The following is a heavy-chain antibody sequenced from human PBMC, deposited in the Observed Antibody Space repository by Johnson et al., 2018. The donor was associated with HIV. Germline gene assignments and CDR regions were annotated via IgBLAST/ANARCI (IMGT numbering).Heavy chain of an antibody. D-gene: IGHD3-22*01. J-gene: IGHJ3*02. CDR2: ISYDGNNK. CDR1: GFTFSTYD. Sequence: QVQLVESGGGVVQPGRSLRFSCAASGFTFSTYDMHWVRQAPGKGLDWVAVISYDGNNKYSADSVKGRFTISRDNSKTLYLQMNSLRAEDTAVYYCAKGDPSGYDSSGSLEAFDIWCQWTMVTVSS. V-gene: IGHV3-30*18. CDR3: AKGDPSGYDSSGSLEAFDI.